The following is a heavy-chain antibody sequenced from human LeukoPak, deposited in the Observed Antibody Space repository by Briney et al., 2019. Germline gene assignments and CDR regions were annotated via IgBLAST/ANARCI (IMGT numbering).Heavy chain of an antibody. Sequence: GPLRLSCAASGFTFSNYALHWVRQAPGKGLEWVAVISYDGSQKYYADSVKGRFTISRDDSKNTLYLQMNSLRAEDTAVYYCTRGSYGDLNWGQGTLVTVSS. CDR2: ISYDGSQK. V-gene: IGHV3-30-3*01. CDR3: TRGSYGDLN. D-gene: IGHD4-17*01. CDR1: GFTFSNYA. J-gene: IGHJ4*02.